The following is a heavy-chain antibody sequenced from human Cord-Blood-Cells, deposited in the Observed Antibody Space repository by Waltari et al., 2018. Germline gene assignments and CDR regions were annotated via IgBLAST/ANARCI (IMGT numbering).Heavy chain of an antibody. J-gene: IGHJ3*02. V-gene: IGHV1-18*04. Sequence: QVQLVQSGAEVKKPGASVKVSCKASGYTFTSYGISWVRQAPGQGLEWMGWISAYKGNTNYAQKLQGRVTRTTDTATSTAYMELRSLRSDDTAVYYCARVCGGDCYYLDAFDIWGQGTMVTVSS. CDR2: ISAYKGNT. CDR3: ARVCGGDCYYLDAFDI. CDR1: GYTFTSYG. D-gene: IGHD2-21*01.